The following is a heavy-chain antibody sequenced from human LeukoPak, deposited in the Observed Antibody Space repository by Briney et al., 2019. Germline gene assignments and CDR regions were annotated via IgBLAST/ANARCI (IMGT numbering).Heavy chain of an antibody. Sequence: GGSLRLSCAASGFTFSSYAMSWVRQAPGKGLEWVSAISGSGGSTYYADSVKGRFTISRDNSKNTLYLQMNSLRAEDTAVYYCAGNYYDSSGYGDYWGQGTLVTVSS. CDR1: GFTFSSYA. CDR2: ISGSGGST. D-gene: IGHD3-22*01. CDR3: AGNYYDSSGYGDY. V-gene: IGHV3-23*01. J-gene: IGHJ4*02.